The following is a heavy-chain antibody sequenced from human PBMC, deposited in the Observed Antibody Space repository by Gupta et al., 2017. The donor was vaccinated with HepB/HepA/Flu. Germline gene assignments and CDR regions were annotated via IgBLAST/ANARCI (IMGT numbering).Heavy chain of an antibody. CDR2: ISSSGRTI. CDR1: GFSFSDYY. J-gene: IGHJ6*03. CDR3: ARAGDQSYYYYIDV. D-gene: IGHD7-27*01. V-gene: IGHV3-11*04. Sequence: QVQLVESGGGLVKPGGSLRLSCAASGFSFSDYYMSWIRQAPGKGLDWVSYISSSGRTIYYADSVKGRFTISRDNAKNSLYLQMNSLTAEDTAVYFCARAGDQSYYYYIDVWGKGTTVTVSS.